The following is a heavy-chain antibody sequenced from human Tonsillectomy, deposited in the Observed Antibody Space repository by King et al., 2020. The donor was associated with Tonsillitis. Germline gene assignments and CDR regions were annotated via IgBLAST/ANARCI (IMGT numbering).Heavy chain of an antibody. CDR2: ISYDGDIT. V-gene: IGHV3-30*18. CDR3: AKDKPYSHPPC. D-gene: IGHD2-21*01. Sequence: QVQLVESGGGVVQPGRSLRLSCAASGFTFNSYGMHWVRLAPGKRLEWVAVISYDGDITYYADSVKGRFTISRDNSKNTLYLQMNSLRAEDTAVYYCAKDKPYSHPPCWGQGTLVTVSS. CDR1: GFTFNSYG. J-gene: IGHJ4*02.